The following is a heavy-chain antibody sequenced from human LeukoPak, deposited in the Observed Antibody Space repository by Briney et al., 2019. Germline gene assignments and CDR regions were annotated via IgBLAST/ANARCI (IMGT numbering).Heavy chain of an antibody. CDR2: ISGSGGST. CDR3: AKHRQITMVRGVPFDY. J-gene: IGHJ4*02. D-gene: IGHD3-10*01. Sequence: HSSETLSLTCAVYGGSFSGYYWSWIRQPPGKGLEWVSAISGSGGSTYYADSVKGRFTISRDNSKNTLYLQMNSLRAEDTAVYYCAKHRQITMVRGVPFDYWGQGTLVTVSS. CDR1: GGSFSGYY. V-gene: IGHV3-23*01.